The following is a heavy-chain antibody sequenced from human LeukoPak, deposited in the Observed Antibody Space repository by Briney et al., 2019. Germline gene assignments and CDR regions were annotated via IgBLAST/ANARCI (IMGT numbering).Heavy chain of an antibody. J-gene: IGHJ3*02. V-gene: IGHV1-18*01. Sequence: ASVKVSCKTSGYSENFYGITWVRQVAGQGLEWMGWISAYNGNTNYAQKLQGRVTMTTDTSTSTAYMELRSLRSDDTAVYYCARPGITMTSNDAINIWGQGTMVTVSS. CDR3: ARPGITMTSNDAINI. D-gene: IGHD3-22*01. CDR2: ISAYNGNT. CDR1: GYSENFYG.